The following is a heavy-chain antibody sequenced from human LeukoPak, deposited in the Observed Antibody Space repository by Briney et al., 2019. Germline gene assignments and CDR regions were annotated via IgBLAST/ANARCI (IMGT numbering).Heavy chain of an antibody. CDR3: ARNGQQVRYFQH. CDR2: MNPNSGST. Sequence: ASVKVSCKASGYTFTNYDINWVRQATGQGLEWMGWMNPNSGSTNYAQKFQGRVTMTRNTSISTAYMELSSLRSEDTAVYYCARNGQQVRYFQHWGQGTLVTVSS. D-gene: IGHD6-13*01. J-gene: IGHJ1*01. CDR1: GYTFTNYD. V-gene: IGHV1-8*01.